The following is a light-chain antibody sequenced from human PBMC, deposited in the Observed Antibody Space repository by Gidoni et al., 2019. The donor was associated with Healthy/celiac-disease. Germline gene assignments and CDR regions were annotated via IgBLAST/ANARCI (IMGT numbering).Light chain of an antibody. CDR2: AAS. Sequence: DIQMTQSPSSLSASVGDRVTITCRASQSISSYLNWYQQKPGKAPKLLSYAASSLQSGVPSRFSGSGSGTDFTLTISSLQPEDFATYYGQQSYSTPSSFGQGTKLEIK. CDR3: QQSYSTPSS. V-gene: IGKV1-39*01. CDR1: QSISSY. J-gene: IGKJ2*04.